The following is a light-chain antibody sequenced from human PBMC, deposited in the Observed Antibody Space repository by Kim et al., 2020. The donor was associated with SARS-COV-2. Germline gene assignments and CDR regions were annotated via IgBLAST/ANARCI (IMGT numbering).Light chain of an antibody. CDR1: SSDVGGYNY. V-gene: IGLV2-11*01. J-gene: IGLJ1*01. Sequence: GQSVTISCTEASSDVGGYNYVSWYQQHSGKAPKLIICDVNKWPSGVPDRFSGSKAGNTASLTISGLQAEDEADYYCCSYAGSYTYVFGSGTKVTVL. CDR3: CSYAGSYTYV. CDR2: DVN.